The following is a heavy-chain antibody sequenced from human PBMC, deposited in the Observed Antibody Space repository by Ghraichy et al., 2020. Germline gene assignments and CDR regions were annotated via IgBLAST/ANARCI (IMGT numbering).Heavy chain of an antibody. D-gene: IGHD2-2*01. CDR3: ARDLSLAMPGGFDY. CDR2: ISSSSTYI. J-gene: IGHJ4*02. V-gene: IGHV3-21*01. CDR1: GFTFSRYS. Sequence: GGSLRLSCAASGFTFSRYSMNWVRKAPGKGLEWVSTISSSSTYIYYADSVKGRFTISRDNAKNSLYLQMNSLRADDTAVYYCARDLSLAMPGGFDYWGQGTLVTVSS.